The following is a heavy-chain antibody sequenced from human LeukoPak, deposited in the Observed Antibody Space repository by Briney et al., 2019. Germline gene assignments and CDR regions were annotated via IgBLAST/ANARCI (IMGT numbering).Heavy chain of an antibody. CDR3: AKDRYCSSTTCDFDY. CDR2: IGGSGYST. V-gene: IGHV3-23*01. D-gene: IGHD2-2*01. Sequence: PGGSLRLSCAVSGFTFISYAMSWVRQAPGKGLEWVSAIGGSGYSTYYADSVKGRFTISRDKSKNTLYLQMHSLRAEDTAIYYCAKDRYCSSTTCDFDYWGQGTLVTVSS. J-gene: IGHJ4*02. CDR1: GFTFISYA.